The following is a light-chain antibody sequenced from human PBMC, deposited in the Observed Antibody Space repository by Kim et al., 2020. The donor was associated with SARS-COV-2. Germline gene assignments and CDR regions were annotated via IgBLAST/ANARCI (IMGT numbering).Light chain of an antibody. CDR2: DVT. V-gene: IGLV2-14*03. CDR1: ISDVGGYNY. Sequence: QSLTISCTTSISDVGGYNYVAWYRQHPGDAPRLIIYDVTKRPSGVSNRFSGSRSGNTASLTISGLQAEDEADYYCSSFTSSSTYVFGTGTKVTVL. J-gene: IGLJ1*01. CDR3: SSFTSSSTYV.